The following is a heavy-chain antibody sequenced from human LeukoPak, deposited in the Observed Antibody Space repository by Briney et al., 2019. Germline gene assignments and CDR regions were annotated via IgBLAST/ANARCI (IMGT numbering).Heavy chain of an antibody. Sequence: SETLSLTCTVSGGSISSSSYYWGWIRQPPGEGLEWIGSIYYSGSTYYNPSLKSRVTISVDTSKNQFSLKLSSVTAADTAVYYCARLVRGVHIDYWGQGTLVTVSS. J-gene: IGHJ4*02. D-gene: IGHD3-10*01. V-gene: IGHV4-39*01. CDR3: ARLVRGVHIDY. CDR1: GGSISSSSYY. CDR2: IYYSGST.